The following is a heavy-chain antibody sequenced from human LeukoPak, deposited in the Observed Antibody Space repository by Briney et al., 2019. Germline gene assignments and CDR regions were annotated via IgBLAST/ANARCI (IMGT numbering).Heavy chain of an antibody. CDR1: GFIFRDYA. CDR3: AKDGPTGGYYYYYGMDV. CDR2: SAEML. Sequence: GGSPRLSCVASGFIFRDYAMGWVRQAPGKGLEWVATSAEMLYADSVKGRFTISRDNSKNTLYLQMNSLRAEDTAVYYCAKDGPTGGYYYYYGMDVWGKGTTVTVSS. J-gene: IGHJ6*04. V-gene: IGHV3-23*01. D-gene: IGHD3-16*01.